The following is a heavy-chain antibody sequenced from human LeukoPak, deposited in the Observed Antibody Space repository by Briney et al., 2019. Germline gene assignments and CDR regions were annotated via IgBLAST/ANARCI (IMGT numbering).Heavy chain of an antibody. CDR1: GGTFSSYA. J-gene: IGHJ4*02. CDR3: ARGTVGATGSDY. Sequence: WASVKVSCKASGGTFSSYAISWVRQAPGQGLEWMGGIIPIFGTANYAQKFQGRVTITADESTSTAYMELSSLRSEDTAVYYCARGTVGATGSDYWGQGTLVTVSS. CDR2: IIPIFGTA. D-gene: IGHD1-26*01. V-gene: IGHV1-69*13.